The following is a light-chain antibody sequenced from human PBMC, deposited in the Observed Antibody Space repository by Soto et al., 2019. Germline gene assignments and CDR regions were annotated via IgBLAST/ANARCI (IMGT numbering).Light chain of an antibody. CDR3: QQYSSSSWT. V-gene: IGKV3-20*01. CDR2: GAS. CDR1: QSVNVNY. Sequence: EIVLTQSPGTLSLSPGERATLSCRASQSVNVNYLAWYQHKPGQAPRLLIYGASTRATGVPGRFSGGGSGTDFTLTISRLEPEDFAVYYCQQYSSSSWTFGQGTKVEIK. J-gene: IGKJ1*01.